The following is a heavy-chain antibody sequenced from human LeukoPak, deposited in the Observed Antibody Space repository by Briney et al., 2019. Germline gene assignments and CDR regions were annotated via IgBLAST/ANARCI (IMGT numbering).Heavy chain of an antibody. CDR2: IKQDGTEK. CDR3: ARDHGDGYNPTDYFDY. Sequence: SGGSLRLSCAASGFTFRTYWMSWDRQAPGKGPEWVANIKQDGTEKYYVDSVRGRFTISRDNAKNSLYLQMNNLRVEDTAVYYCARDHGDGYNPTDYFDYWGQGTLVTVSS. D-gene: IGHD5-24*01. CDR1: GFTFRTYW. J-gene: IGHJ4*02. V-gene: IGHV3-7*04.